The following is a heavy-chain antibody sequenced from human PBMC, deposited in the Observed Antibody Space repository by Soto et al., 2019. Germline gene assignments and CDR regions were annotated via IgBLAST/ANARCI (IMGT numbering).Heavy chain of an antibody. Sequence: QVQLVQSGAEVKKPGASVKVSCKASGYTFTSYGISWVRQAPGQGLEWMGWISAYNGNTNYAQKLQGRVTMTTDTSTSAAYMELRSLRSDDTAVDYCARDQWELAAAYCDYMDVWGKGTTVTVSS. J-gene: IGHJ6*03. CDR1: GYTFTSYG. CDR2: ISAYNGNT. V-gene: IGHV1-18*01. D-gene: IGHD1-26*01. CDR3: ARDQWELAAAYCDYMDV.